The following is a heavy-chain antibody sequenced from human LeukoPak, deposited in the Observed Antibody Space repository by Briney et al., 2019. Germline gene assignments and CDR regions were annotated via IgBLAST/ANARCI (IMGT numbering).Heavy chain of an antibody. V-gene: IGHV3-48*03. Sequence: PGGSLRLSCAASGFTFSSYEMNWVRQAPGKGLEWVSYISSSGSTIYYADSVKGRFTISRDNSKNTLYLQMNSLRAEDTAVYYCARAPDNYYDSSGYYVEYWGRGTLVTVSS. CDR3: ARAPDNYYDSSGYYVEY. CDR1: GFTFSSYE. CDR2: ISSSGSTI. J-gene: IGHJ4*02. D-gene: IGHD3-22*01.